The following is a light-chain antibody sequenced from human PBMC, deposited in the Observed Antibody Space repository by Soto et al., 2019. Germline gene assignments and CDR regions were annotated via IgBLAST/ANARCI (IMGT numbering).Light chain of an antibody. Sequence: QSVLTQPPSVSAAPGQEVTISCSGGTSNIGNNYVSWYQQFPGAAPKLLIYDNDKRPSGIPDRFSGSKSGTSATLGITGLQTGDEADYYCGTWDTRLSAFVLFGGGTKLTGL. CDR1: TSNIGNNY. V-gene: IGLV1-51*01. CDR2: DND. J-gene: IGLJ3*02. CDR3: GTWDTRLSAFVL.